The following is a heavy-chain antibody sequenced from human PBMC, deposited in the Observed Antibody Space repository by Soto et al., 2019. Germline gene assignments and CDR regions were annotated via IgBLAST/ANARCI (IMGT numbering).Heavy chain of an antibody. CDR1: GYSFTSNW. CDR2: INPADSDI. D-gene: IGHD3-16*01. J-gene: IGHJ4*02. V-gene: IGHV5-51*01. CDR3: ARHQRDDASRKSDC. Sequence: EVQLVQSGTEVKKPGESLKISCQGSGYSFTSNWIGWVRQMPGKGLEWMGIINPADSDIKYSPSFQGQVTISADKSIGTAYLQWSSLKASDTAMYYCARHQRDDASRKSDCWGQGTLVTVSS.